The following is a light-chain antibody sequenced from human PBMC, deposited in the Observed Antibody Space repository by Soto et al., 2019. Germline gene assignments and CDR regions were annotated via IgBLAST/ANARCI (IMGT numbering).Light chain of an antibody. CDR1: QSVGSA. Sequence: EIVLTQSPATLSVSPGDRVTLSCRASQSVGSALAWYQQKPGQPPRLHIRGASTRATGIPARFGGSGSGTEFTLTISTLQSEDFAVYYCQHYSNWLSFGGGTKVEIK. CDR3: QHYSNWLS. CDR2: GAS. J-gene: IGKJ4*01. V-gene: IGKV3-15*01.